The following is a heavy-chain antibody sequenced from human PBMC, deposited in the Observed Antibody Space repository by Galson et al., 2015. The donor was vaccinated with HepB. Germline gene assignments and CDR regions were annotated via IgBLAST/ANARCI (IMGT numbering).Heavy chain of an antibody. CDR1: GYTFTSCG. CDR2: ISAYNGNT. D-gene: IGHD3-10*01. V-gene: IGHV1-18*01. J-gene: IGHJ4*02. Sequence: SVKVSCKASGYTFTSCGISWVRQAPGQGLEWMGWISAYNGNTNYAQKLQGRVTMTTDTSTSTAYMELRSLRSDDTAVYYCARGSITVVRGVTLPDYWGQGTLVTVSS. CDR3: ARGSITVVRGVTLPDY.